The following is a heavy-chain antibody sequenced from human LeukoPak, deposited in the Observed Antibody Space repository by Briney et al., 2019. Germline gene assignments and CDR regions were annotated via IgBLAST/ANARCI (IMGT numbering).Heavy chain of an antibody. D-gene: IGHD6-19*01. CDR2: IKQDGSEK. J-gene: IGHJ4*02. Sequence: QPGGSLRLSCAASGFTFSNYDMNWVRQAPGKGLEWVANIKQDGSEKYYVDSVKGRFTISRDNAKNSLYLQMNSLRAEGTAVYYCARDAVVAVAGMYYFDYWGQGTLVTVSS. V-gene: IGHV3-7*01. CDR3: ARDAVVAVAGMYYFDY. CDR1: GFTFSNYD.